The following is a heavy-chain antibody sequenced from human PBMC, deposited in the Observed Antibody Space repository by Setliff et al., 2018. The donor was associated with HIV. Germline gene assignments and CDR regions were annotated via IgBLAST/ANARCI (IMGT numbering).Heavy chain of an antibody. CDR1: GFTFSNYA. CDR3: AKDYLSSSTWYGGLGY. Sequence: LRLSCAASGFTFSNYAMTWVRQAPGTGLECVSAISGGGGITYYADSVKGRFTISRDNSKNTLYLQMNSLRVEDTALYCCAKDYLSSSTWYGGLGYWGLGTLVTVSS. CDR2: ISGGGGIT. V-gene: IGHV3-23*01. D-gene: IGHD6-13*01. J-gene: IGHJ4*02.